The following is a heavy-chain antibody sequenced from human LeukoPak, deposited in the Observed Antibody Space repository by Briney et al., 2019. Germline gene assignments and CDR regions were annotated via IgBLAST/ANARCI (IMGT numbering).Heavy chain of an antibody. D-gene: IGHD4-11*01. J-gene: IGHJ5*02. Sequence: SETLSLTCTVSGGSISSSSYYWGWIRQPPGKGLEWIGSIYYSGSTYYNPSLKSRVTISVDTSKNQFSLKPSSVTAADTAVYYCARDDYSNYEFNWFDPWGQGTLVTVSS. CDR3: ARDDYSNYEFNWFDP. CDR2: IYYSGST. V-gene: IGHV4-39*07. CDR1: GGSISSSSYY.